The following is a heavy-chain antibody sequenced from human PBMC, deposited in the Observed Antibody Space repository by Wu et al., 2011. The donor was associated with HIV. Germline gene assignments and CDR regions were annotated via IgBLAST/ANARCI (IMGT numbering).Heavy chain of an antibody. J-gene: IGHJ3*01. Sequence: VQLVQSGAEVKKPGESLKISCRGSGYSFTTSWIAWVRQMPGKGLEWMGIIYPDDSDTRYSPSFRGQVTMSADKSINTAYLQWRSLKASDTAIYYCARTYYGSGSHCDVWGPRGQWSPSLQ. CDR1: GYSFTTSW. D-gene: IGHD3-10*01. V-gene: IGHV5-51*03. CDR3: ARTYYGSGSHCDV. CDR2: IYPDDSDT.